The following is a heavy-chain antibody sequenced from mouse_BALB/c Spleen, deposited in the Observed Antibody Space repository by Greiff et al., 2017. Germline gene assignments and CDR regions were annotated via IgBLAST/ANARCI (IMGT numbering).Heavy chain of an antibody. D-gene: IGHD2-1*01. CDR1: GYTFTSYY. Sequence: VQLQQSGPELVKPGASVRISCKASGYTFTSYYIHWVKQRPGQGLEWIGWIYPGNVNTKYNEKFKGKATLTADKSSSTAYMQLSSLTSEDSAVYFCARPYGNYDYYAMDYWGQGTSVTVSS. J-gene: IGHJ4*01. CDR2: IYPGNVNT. V-gene: IGHV1S56*01. CDR3: ARPYGNYDYYAMDY.